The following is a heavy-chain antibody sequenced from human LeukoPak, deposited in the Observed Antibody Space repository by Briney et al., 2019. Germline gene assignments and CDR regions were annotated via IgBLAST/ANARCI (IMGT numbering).Heavy chain of an antibody. D-gene: IGHD3/OR15-3a*01. V-gene: IGHV3-23*01. CDR2: ITGSGSGA. J-gene: IGHJ4*01. Sequence: PGGSLRLSCAASGFTFSSFAINWVRQAPGKGLEWVSVITGSGSGADYADSVKGRFTISRDTSKKTLFLQMNSLRVEDTAIYYCARGLDANRPGPRVSDYWGRGTLVTVSS. CDR1: GFTFSSFA. CDR3: ARGLDANRPGPRVSDY.